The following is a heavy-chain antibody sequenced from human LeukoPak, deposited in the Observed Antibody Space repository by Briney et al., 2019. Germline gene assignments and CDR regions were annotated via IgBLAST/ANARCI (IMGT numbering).Heavy chain of an antibody. CDR1: RFAFSSYA. CDR3: AKAAAAPGFDF. D-gene: IGHD6-13*01. V-gene: IGHV3-23*01. J-gene: IGHJ4*02. Sequence: GGSLRLSCAASRFAFSSYALNWVRQAPGKGLEWVATVSGSGDRMYHADSVKGRFTISRDNSKNTIYLQMNSLRAEDTALYYCAKAAAAPGFDFWGQGTLVTVSS. CDR2: VSGSGDRM.